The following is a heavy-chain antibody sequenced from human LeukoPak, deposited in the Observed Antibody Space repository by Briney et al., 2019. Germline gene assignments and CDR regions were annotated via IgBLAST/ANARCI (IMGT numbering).Heavy chain of an antibody. D-gene: IGHD7-27*01. CDR1: GFTFSSYA. Sequence: GGSLRLSCAASGFTFSSYAMGWVRQARGKGLEWVSAISGSGGSTYYADSVKGRFTISRDNCKNTLYLQTNSLRAEDTAVYYCAKGNNWGPFDYWGQGTLVTVSS. J-gene: IGHJ4*02. CDR3: AKGNNWGPFDY. CDR2: ISGSGGST. V-gene: IGHV3-23*01.